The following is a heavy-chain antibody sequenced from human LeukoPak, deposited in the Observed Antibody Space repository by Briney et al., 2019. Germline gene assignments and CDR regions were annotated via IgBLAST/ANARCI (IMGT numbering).Heavy chain of an antibody. CDR3: ARDLSSSYYYVFDY. Sequence: GGSLRLSCAASGFTFSTYWMHWVRQAPGKGLVWVSRINNDGSSTRYADSVKGRFTISRDNAKNTLYLLMNSLRAEDTAVYYCARDLSSSYYYVFDYWGQGTLVTVSS. V-gene: IGHV3-74*01. J-gene: IGHJ4*02. D-gene: IGHD3-22*01. CDR2: INNDGSST. CDR1: GFTFSTYW.